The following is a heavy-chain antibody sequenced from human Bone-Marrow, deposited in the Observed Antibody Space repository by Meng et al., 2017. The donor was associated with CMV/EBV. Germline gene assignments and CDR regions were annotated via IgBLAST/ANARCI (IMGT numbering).Heavy chain of an antibody. J-gene: IGHJ6*02. CDR2: INPNSGGT. CDR1: GFTFNTYG. CDR3: ARVMIVVNRRYYYYGMDV. V-gene: IGHV1-2*02. D-gene: IGHD3-22*01. Sequence: GGSLRLSCAASGFTFNTYGMHWVRQAPGKGLEWVGWINPNSGGTNYAQKFQGRVTMTRDTSISTAYMELSRLRSDDTAVYYCARVMIVVNRRYYYYGMDVWGQGTTVTVSS.